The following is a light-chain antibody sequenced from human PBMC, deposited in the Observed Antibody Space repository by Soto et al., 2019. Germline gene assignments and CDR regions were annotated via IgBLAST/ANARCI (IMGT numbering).Light chain of an antibody. V-gene: IGKV1-39*01. CDR2: AAS. Sequence: DIQMTQSPSSLSASVGDRVTITCRASQSISSYLNWYQQKPGKAPKLLIYAASSLQSGVPSRFSGSGSGTDFTLTISSLQPEDFATYYCKQSYSTPWTLGQGTKVDIK. J-gene: IGKJ1*01. CDR3: KQSYSTPWT. CDR1: QSISSY.